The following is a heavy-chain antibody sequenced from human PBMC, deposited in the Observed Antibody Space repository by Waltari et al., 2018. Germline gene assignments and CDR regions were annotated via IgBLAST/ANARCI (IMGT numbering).Heavy chain of an antibody. Sequence: QLQLQESGPGLVKPSETLSLTCTVSGGSISSSSYYWGWIRQPPGKGLEWIGSSLYSGSTSDNPSRKSRITISVDTSKNQFSLKLSSVTAADTAVYYCARDTLVSSSTSCYEQYYYYYGMDVWGQGTTVTVSS. CDR3: ARDTLVSSSTSCYEQYYYYYGMDV. CDR2: SLYSGST. J-gene: IGHJ6*02. D-gene: IGHD2-2*01. CDR1: GGSISSSSYY. V-gene: IGHV4-39*02.